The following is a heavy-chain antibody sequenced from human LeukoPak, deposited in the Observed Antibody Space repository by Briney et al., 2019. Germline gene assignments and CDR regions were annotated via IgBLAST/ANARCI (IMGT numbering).Heavy chain of an antibody. CDR3: AREGNVLRFLEWLSNWFDP. J-gene: IGHJ5*02. CDR1: GFTFSSYW. V-gene: IGHV3-7*01. CDR2: IKQDGSEK. Sequence: PGGSLRLSCAASGFTFSSYWMSWVRQAPGKGLEWVANIKQDGSEKYYVDSVKGRFTISRDNAKNSLYLQMSSLRAEDTAVYYCAREGNVLRFLEWLSNWFDPWGQGTLVTVSS. D-gene: IGHD3-3*01.